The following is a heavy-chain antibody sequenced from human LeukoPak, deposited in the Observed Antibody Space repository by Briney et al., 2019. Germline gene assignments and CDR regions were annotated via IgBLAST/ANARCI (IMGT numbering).Heavy chain of an antibody. Sequence: SETLSLTCTVSGGSISSYYWSWIRQPPGKGLEWIGYIYYSGSTNYNPSLKSRVTISVDTSKNQFSLKLSSVTAADTAVYYCARGQVLRFHPYFDYWGQGTLVTVSS. CDR2: IYYSGST. CDR1: GGSISSYY. D-gene: IGHD2-8*02. V-gene: IGHV4-59*01. CDR3: ARGQVLRFHPYFDY. J-gene: IGHJ4*02.